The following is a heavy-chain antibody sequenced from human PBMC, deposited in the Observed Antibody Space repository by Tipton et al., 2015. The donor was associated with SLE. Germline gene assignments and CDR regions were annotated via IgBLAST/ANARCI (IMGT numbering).Heavy chain of an antibody. CDR1: GGYFSDYY. Sequence: TLSLTCAIYGGYFSDYYWTWIRQPPGKGLEWIGEITDSGSTNYNPSLKSRVTISQDTSKNQFSLKLQSVTAADTAVYYCARLGIVIVPAATYYYGMDVWGQGTTVTVSS. D-gene: IGHD2-2*01. V-gene: IGHV4-34*01. J-gene: IGHJ6*02. CDR2: ITDSGST. CDR3: ARLGIVIVPAATYYYGMDV.